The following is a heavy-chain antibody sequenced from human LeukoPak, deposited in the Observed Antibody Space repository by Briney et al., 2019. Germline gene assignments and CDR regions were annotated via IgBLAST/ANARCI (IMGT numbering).Heavy chain of an antibody. V-gene: IGHV3-21*01. D-gene: IGHD1-26*01. Sequence: GGSLRLSCAASGFSFSSYNMNWVRQTPGKGLEWVSSITSSSTYTFYADSVKGRFTISRDNARNSLYLQMNSLRAEDTAVYYCARNPYSGTYGDTYYYYMDVWGKGTTVTISS. CDR2: ITSSSTYT. CDR3: ARNPYSGTYGDTYYYYMDV. J-gene: IGHJ6*03. CDR1: GFSFSSYN.